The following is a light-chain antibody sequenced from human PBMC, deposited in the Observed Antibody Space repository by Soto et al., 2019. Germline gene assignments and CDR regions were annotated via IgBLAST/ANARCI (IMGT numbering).Light chain of an antibody. CDR3: CAYAGTYV. Sequence: QSALTQPRSVSGSPGQSVTISCTGSSIHISTYDYVSWYQQYPDKAPNLLVYDVDRRPSGVPDRFSGSKSGNTASLTISGLQIDDEADHFCCAYAGTYVFGSGTRSPS. V-gene: IGLV2-11*01. CDR2: DVD. J-gene: IGLJ1*01. CDR1: SIHISTYDY.